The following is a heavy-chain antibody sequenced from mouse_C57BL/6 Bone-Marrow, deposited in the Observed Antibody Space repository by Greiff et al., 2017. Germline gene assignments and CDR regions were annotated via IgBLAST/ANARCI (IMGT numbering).Heavy chain of an antibody. Sequence: EVKLMESGGDLVKPGGSLKLSCAASGFTFSSYGMSWVRQTPDKRLEWVATISSGGSYTYYPDSVKGRFTISRDNAKNTLYLQMSSLKSEDTAMYYCARNNYYGSSYPYYAMDYWGQGTSVTVSS. V-gene: IGHV5-6*01. CDR2: ISSGGSYT. CDR1: GFTFSSYG. D-gene: IGHD1-1*01. J-gene: IGHJ4*01. CDR3: ARNNYYGSSYPYYAMDY.